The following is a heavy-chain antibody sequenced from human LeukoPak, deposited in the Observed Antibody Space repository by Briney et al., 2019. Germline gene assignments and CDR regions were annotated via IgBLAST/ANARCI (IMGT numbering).Heavy chain of an antibody. Sequence: SETLSLTCTVSGGSISSYYWSWIRQPPGKGLEWIGYIYYSGSTNYNPSLKSRVTISVDTSKNQFSLKLSSVTAADTAVYYCASSTVRGVIDYWGQGTLVTVSS. CDR2: IYYSGST. D-gene: IGHD3-10*01. CDR3: ASSTVRGVIDY. J-gene: IGHJ4*02. CDR1: GGSISSYY. V-gene: IGHV4-59*01.